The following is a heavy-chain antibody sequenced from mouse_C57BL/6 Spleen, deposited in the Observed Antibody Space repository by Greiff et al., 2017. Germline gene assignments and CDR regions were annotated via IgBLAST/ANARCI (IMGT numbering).Heavy chain of an antibody. CDR2: IHPNSGST. CDR1: GYTFTSYW. V-gene: IGHV1-64*01. D-gene: IGHD2-5*01. CDR3: AREAYYSNYHYAMDY. J-gene: IGHJ4*01. Sequence: QVQLQQPGAELVKPGASVKLSCKASGYTFTSYWMHWVKQRPGQGLEWIGMIHPNSGSTNYNEKFKSKATLTVDKSSSTAYMQLSSLTSEDSAVYYCAREAYYSNYHYAMDYWGQGTSVTVSS.